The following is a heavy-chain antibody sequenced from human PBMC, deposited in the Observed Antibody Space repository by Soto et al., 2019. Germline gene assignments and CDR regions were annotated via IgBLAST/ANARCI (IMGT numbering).Heavy chain of an antibody. CDR1: GGSISGGGFY. J-gene: IGHJ6*02. CDR3: ARFSYDFWSALGSYGMDV. V-gene: IGHV4-31*03. CDR2: IYYSDST. Sequence: PSETLSLICTVSGGSISGGGFYWCWIRQFPGKGLEWIGYIYYSDSTYYNPSLKSRVTISVDTSKNQFSLRLNSVTAADTAVYYCARFSYDFWSALGSYGMDVWGQGTTVTVSS. D-gene: IGHD3-3*01.